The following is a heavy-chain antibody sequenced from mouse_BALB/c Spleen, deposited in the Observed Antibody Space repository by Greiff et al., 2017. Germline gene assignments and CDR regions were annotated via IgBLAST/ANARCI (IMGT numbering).Heavy chain of an antibody. CDR1: GYTFTSYY. J-gene: IGHJ1*01. Sequence: QVQLQQSGPELVKPGASVRISCKASGYTFTSYYIHWVKQRPGQGLEWIGWIYPGNVNTKYNEKFKGKATLTADKSSSTAYMQLSSLTSEDSAVYFCARDSMGYFDVWGAGTTVTVSS. CDR3: ARDSMGYFDV. D-gene: IGHD1-1*02. CDR2: IYPGNVNT. V-gene: IGHV1S56*01.